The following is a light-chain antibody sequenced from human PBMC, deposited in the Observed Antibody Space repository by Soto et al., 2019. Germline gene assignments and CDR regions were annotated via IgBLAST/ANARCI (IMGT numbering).Light chain of an antibody. CDR2: EGT. Sequence: QSALTQPASVSGSPGQSITISCTGTSSDVGRYNLVSWYQHHPGKAPKLMIYEGTKRPSGVSDRFSGSKSGNTASLTISGLQAEDEGDYYCCSYAGSSTFLVFGGGTKVTVL. V-gene: IGLV2-23*03. CDR1: SSDVGRYNL. CDR3: CSYAGSSTFLV. J-gene: IGLJ2*01.